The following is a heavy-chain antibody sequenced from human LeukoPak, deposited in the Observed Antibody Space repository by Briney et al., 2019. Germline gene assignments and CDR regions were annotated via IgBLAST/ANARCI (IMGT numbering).Heavy chain of an antibody. CDR1: GFTFSSYW. D-gene: IGHD3-16*01. J-gene: IGHJ3*02. Sequence: GGSLRLSCAASGFTFSSYWMHWVRQAPGKGLVWVSRLNTDGSSTNYADSVKGRFTISRDNAKNTVYLQMSSLRVEDTAVYYCARDQVGGAPDVFDIWAKGKTVPV. CDR3: ARDQVGGAPDVFDI. V-gene: IGHV3-74*01. CDR2: LNTDGSST.